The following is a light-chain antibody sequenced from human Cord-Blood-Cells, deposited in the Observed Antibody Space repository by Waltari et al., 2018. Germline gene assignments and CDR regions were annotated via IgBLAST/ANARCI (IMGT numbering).Light chain of an antibody. Sequence: DIQMTQSPSSLSASVGDRVPITCRASQIISSYLNWYQQKPGKAPKLLIYAASSLKSGIPSRFSGSGSGTDFTLTISSLQHEDFATYYCQQSYSTPPTFGQGTKVEIK. J-gene: IGKJ1*01. V-gene: IGKV1-39*01. CDR3: QQSYSTPPT. CDR1: QIISSY. CDR2: AAS.